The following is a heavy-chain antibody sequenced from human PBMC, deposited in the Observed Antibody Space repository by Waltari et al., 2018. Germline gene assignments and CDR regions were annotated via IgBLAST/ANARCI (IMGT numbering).Heavy chain of an antibody. CDR3: AREGVVVPAAVFYYYYYGMDV. CDR1: GYTFTSYG. CDR2: ISADNGNT. V-gene: IGHV1-18*01. Sequence: QVQLVQSGAEVKKPGASVKVSCKASGYTFTSYGISWVRQAPGQGLEWMGWISADNGNTNYAQKLQGRVTMTTDTSTSTAYMELRSLRSDDTAVYYCAREGVVVPAAVFYYYYYGMDVWGQGTTVTVSS. D-gene: IGHD2-2*01. J-gene: IGHJ6*02.